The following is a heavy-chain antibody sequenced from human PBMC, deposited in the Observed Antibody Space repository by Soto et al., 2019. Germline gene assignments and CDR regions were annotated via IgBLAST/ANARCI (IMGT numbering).Heavy chain of an antibody. D-gene: IGHD6-19*01. CDR3: ASSPSVAGGYNYYMDV. J-gene: IGHJ6*03. CDR2: IIPILGIA. V-gene: IGHV1-69*04. Sequence: GASVKVSCKASGGTVSSYAIGWVRQAPGQGLEWMGRIIPILGIANYAQKFQGRVTITADKSTSTTYMELSSLRSEDTAVYYCASSPSVAGGYNYYMDVWGKGTTVTVSS. CDR1: GGTVSSYA.